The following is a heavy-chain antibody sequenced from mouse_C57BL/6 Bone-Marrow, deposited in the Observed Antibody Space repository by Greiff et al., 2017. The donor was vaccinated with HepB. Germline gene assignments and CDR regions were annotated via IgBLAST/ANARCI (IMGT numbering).Heavy chain of an antibody. CDR1: GFTFSDFY. Sequence: EVQVVDSGGGLVPSWRSLCLSCATSGFTFSDFYMEWVRQAPGKGLEWIAASRNKANDYTTEYSASVKCRFIVYRDTYQIILYLKMNALRAEDTAIYYCARDAWKRLGPWFAYWGQGTLVTVSA. J-gene: IGHJ3*01. D-gene: IGHD3-2*02. CDR3: ARDAWKRLGPWFAY. CDR2: SRNKANDYTT. V-gene: IGHV7-1*01.